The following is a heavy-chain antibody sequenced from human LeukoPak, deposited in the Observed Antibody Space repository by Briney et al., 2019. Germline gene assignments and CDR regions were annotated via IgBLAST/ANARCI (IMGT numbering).Heavy chain of an antibody. J-gene: IGHJ4*02. CDR3: AKGRPSRLFDY. CDR2: ISGTGYSP. Sequence: PGGSLRFSCAASGFIFSDYAMSWVRQAPGKGLVWVAGISGTGYSPDYTDSVKGRFTISRDNSKNTLYLQMIGLRAEDTAIYYCAKGRPSRLFDYWGQGTLVSVS. CDR1: GFIFSDYA. V-gene: IGHV3-23*01.